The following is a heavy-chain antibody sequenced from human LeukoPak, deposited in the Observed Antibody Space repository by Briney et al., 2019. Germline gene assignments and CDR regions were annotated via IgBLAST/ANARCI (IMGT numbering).Heavy chain of an antibody. CDR2: IKQDASQE. J-gene: IGHJ6*02. V-gene: IGHV3-7*01. D-gene: IGHD3-22*01. CDR3: ARDLHYDNSVHSVNYYYGMDV. CDR1: GFTFSSYW. Sequence: GGSLRLSCAASGFTFSSYWMSWVRQAPGKGPEWVAHIKQDASQEDHVDSVKGRFTISRDNAKNSLYLQMNSLRAEDTAAYYCARDLHYDNSVHSVNYYYGMDVWGQGTTVTVSS.